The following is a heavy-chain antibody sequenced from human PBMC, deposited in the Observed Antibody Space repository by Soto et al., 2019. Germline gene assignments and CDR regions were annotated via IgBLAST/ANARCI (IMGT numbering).Heavy chain of an antibody. D-gene: IGHD2-2*01. CDR3: ARAGVVVVPAATVYYYYGMDV. V-gene: IGHV4-59*01. CDR2: IYYSGST. CDR1: GGSISSYY. Sequence: QVQLQESGPGLVKPSETLSLTCTVSGGSISSYYWSWIRQPPGKGLEWIGYIYYSGSTNYNPPLKSRVTISVDTSKNQFSLKLSSVTAADTAVYYCARAGVVVVPAATVYYYYGMDVWGQGTTVTVSS. J-gene: IGHJ6*02.